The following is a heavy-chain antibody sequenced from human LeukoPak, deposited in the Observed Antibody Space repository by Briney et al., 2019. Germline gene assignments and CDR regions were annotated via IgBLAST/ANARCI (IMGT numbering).Heavy chain of an antibody. CDR1: GYTFTSYG. Sequence: GASVKVSCKASGYTFTSYGISWVRQAPGQGLEWMGWISAYNGNTNYAQKLQGRVTMTTDTSTSTAYMELRSLRSDDTAVYYCARQGLVVVAATRYYYYGMDVWGQGTTVTVS. CDR3: ARQGLVVVAATRYYYYGMDV. D-gene: IGHD2-15*01. J-gene: IGHJ6*02. CDR2: ISAYNGNT. V-gene: IGHV1-18*01.